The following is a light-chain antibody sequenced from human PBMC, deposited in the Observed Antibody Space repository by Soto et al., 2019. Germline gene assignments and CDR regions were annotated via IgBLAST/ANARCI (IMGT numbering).Light chain of an antibody. Sequence: EIVLTQSPATLSSFPGDRVTLSCRASQAVNTRLAWYQHRPGQAPRLLIYGASSGATGTPDRFSGSGSGTDFTLTINGLEPEDFAVYYCQQYGSSPTFGQGTKVDIK. CDR2: GAS. V-gene: IGKV3-20*01. CDR3: QQYGSSPT. J-gene: IGKJ1*01. CDR1: QAVNTR.